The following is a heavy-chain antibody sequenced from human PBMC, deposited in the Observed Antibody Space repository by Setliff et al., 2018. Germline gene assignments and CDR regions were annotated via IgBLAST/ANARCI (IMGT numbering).Heavy chain of an antibody. V-gene: IGHV4-59*06. CDR3: AREVGENGGNSANWFDP. CDR2: IYYSGST. D-gene: IGHD2-21*02. Sequence: SETLSLTCTVSGGSISSYYWSWIRQHPGKGLEWIGYIYYSGSTYYNPSLKSRVTISVDTSKNQFSLKLSSVTAADTAVYYCAREVGENGGNSANWFDPWGQGTLVTVSS. CDR1: GGSISSYY. J-gene: IGHJ5*02.